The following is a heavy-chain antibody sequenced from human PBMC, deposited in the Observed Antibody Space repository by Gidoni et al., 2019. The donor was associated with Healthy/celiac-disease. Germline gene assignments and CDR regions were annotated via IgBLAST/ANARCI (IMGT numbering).Heavy chain of an antibody. CDR1: GFTFSSYS. CDR2: MSSSSSYI. Sequence: EVQLVESGGGLVTPGGSLRLSCAASGFTFSSYSMNWVRQAPGKGLEWVSSMSSSSSYIYYADSVKGRFTSSRDNAKNSLYLQMNSLRAEDTAVYYCARVPDYGDYYFDYWGQGTLVTVSS. D-gene: IGHD4-17*01. J-gene: IGHJ4*02. CDR3: ARVPDYGDYYFDY. V-gene: IGHV3-21*01.